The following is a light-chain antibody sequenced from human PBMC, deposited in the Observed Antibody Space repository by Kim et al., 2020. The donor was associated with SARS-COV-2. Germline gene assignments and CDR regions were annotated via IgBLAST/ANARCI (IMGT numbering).Light chain of an antibody. Sequence: PGKTAGSTLGGDNIGSKSVHWYQQKPDQAPVLVIYYDSERPSGIPERFSGSNSGNTATLTISRVEAGDEADYYCQVWDSSSDHVVFGGGTQLTVL. CDR3: QVWDSSSDHVV. V-gene: IGLV3-21*04. CDR2: YDS. J-gene: IGLJ3*02. CDR1: NIGSKS.